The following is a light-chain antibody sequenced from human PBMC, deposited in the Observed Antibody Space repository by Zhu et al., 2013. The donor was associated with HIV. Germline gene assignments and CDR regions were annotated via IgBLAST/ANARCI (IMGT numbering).Light chain of an antibody. Sequence: DIVMTQSPDSLAVSLGERATINCKSSQSVLYNSNNRNYLAWYQQKPGQPPQLLIYWASIRESGVPDRFTGSGSGTDFTLTISSLQAEDVALYYCQQYYSLPFTFGPGTKVDIK. CDR1: QSVLYNSNNRNY. V-gene: IGKV4-1*01. CDR3: QQYYSLPFT. CDR2: WAS. J-gene: IGKJ3*01.